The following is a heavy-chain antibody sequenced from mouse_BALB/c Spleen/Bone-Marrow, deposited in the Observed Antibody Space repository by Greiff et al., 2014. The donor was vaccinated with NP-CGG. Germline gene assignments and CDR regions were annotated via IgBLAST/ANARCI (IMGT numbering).Heavy chain of an antibody. D-gene: IGHD2-1*01. J-gene: IGHJ3*01. CDR3: ARNYGNYVWFAN. CDR1: GYTFSRDW. Sequence: QVQLKESGAELMKPGASVKISCKATGYTFSRDWMEWGKQRPGHGLEWIGEILPGSGSTNYNEKFKGKATSTADTSSNTAYMQLSSLTSEDSAVYYCARNYGNYVWFANWGQGTLVTVSA. V-gene: IGHV1-9*01. CDR2: ILPGSGST.